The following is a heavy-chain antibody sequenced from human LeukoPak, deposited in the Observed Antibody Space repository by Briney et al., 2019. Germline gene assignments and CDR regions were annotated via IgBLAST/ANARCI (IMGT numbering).Heavy chain of an antibody. J-gene: IGHJ4*02. CDR1: GFTFSGFA. CDR2: ISRSGEST. CDR3: AKDYAVGSIDY. Sequence: GGSLRLSCAASGFTFSGFAMSWIRQAPGKGLEWVSSISRSGESTFYADSARGRFTISRDNSKDTVSLQMESLRAEDTALYYCAKDYAVGSIDYWGQGTLVTVSS. D-gene: IGHD3-16*01. V-gene: IGHV3-23*01.